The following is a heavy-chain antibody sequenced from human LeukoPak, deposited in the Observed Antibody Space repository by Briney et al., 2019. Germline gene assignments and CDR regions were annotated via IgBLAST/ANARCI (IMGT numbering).Heavy chain of an antibody. CDR1: GFTFSSYG. CDR3: ARGQWELSYFDY. CDR2: ISSSSSYI. J-gene: IGHJ4*02. V-gene: IGHV3-21*01. D-gene: IGHD1-26*01. Sequence: GGSLRLSCAASGFTFSSYGMNWVRQAPGKGLEWVSSISSSSSYIYYADSVKGRFTISRDNAKNSLYLQMISLRAEDTAVYYCARGQWELSYFDYWGQGTLVTVSS.